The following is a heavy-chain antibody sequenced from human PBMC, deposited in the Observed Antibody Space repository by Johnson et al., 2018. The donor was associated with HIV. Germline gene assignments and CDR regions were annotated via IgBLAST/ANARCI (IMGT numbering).Heavy chain of an antibody. D-gene: IGHD6-6*01. Sequence: QVQLVESGGGLVQPGGSLRLSCAASGFTVSSNYMSWVRQAPGKGLEWVAVISYDGSNKYYADSVKGRFTISRDNSKNTLYLQMNSLRAEDTAVYYCARVGQKLVPVPRGAFDIWGQGTMVTVSS. J-gene: IGHJ3*02. CDR2: ISYDGSNK. V-gene: IGHV3-30-3*01. CDR1: GFTVSSNY. CDR3: ARVGQKLVPVPRGAFDI.